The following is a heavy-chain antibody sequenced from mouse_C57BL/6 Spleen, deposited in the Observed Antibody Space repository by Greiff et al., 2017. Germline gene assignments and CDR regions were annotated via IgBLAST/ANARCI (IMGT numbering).Heavy chain of an antibody. CDR2: IYPSDSET. V-gene: IGHV1-61*01. D-gene: IGHD2-1*01. CDR1: GYTFTSYW. CDR3: ARGGNYGVYYFDY. Sequence: QVQLQQPGAELVRPGSSVKLSCKASGYTFTSYWMDWVKQRPGQGLEWIGNIYPSDSETHYNQKFKDKATLTVDKSSSTAYMQLSSLTSEDSAVYYCARGGNYGVYYFDYWGQGTTLTVSS. J-gene: IGHJ2*01.